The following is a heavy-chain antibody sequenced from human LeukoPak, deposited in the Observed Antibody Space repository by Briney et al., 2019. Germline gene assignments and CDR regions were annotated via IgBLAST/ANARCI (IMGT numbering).Heavy chain of an antibody. CDR1: GGSISSSSYY. J-gene: IGHJ4*02. CDR2: IYYSGST. CDR3: ARVESGSYWSFDY. D-gene: IGHD1-26*01. Sequence: SETLSLTCTVSGGSISSSSYYWGWIRQPPGKGLEWIGSIYYSGSTYYNPSLKSRVTISVDTSKNQFSLKLSSVTAADTAVYYCARVESGSYWSFDYWGQGTLVTVSS. V-gene: IGHV4-39*07.